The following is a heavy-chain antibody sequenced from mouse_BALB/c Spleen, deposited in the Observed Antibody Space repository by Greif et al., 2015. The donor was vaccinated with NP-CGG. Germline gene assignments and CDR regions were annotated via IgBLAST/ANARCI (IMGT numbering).Heavy chain of an antibody. J-gene: IGHJ3*01. Sequence: EVKLVESGGGLVQPGGSLKLSCAASGFTFSSYGMSWVRQTPDKRLELVATINSNGGSTYYPDSVKGRFTISRDNAKNTLYLQMSSLKSEDTAMYYCARDRGYYDYEGFAYWGQGTLVTVSA. D-gene: IGHD2-4*01. CDR2: INSNGGST. CDR3: ARDRGYYDYEGFAY. CDR1: GFTFSSYG. V-gene: IGHV5-6-3*01.